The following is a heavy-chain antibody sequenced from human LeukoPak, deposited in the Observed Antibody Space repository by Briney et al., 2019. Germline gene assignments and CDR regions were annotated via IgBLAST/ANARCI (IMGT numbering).Heavy chain of an antibody. D-gene: IGHD2-21*02. V-gene: IGHV3-21*01. CDR1: GFSFSNYA. CDR2: IDGSSSHI. J-gene: IGHJ1*01. Sequence: PGGSLRLSCAASGFSFSNYAMNWARQAPGKGLEWVSSIDGSSSHIYYADSVKGRFTISRDNTKSSLYLQMNSLRVEDMAVYYCARGYCGGDCYGDWGQGTLVTVSS. CDR3: ARGYCGGDCYGD.